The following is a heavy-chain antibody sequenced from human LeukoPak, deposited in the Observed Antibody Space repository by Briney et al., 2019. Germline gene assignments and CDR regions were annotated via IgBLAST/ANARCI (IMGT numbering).Heavy chain of an antibody. V-gene: IGHV3-9*01. J-gene: IGHJ4*02. CDR1: GFTFDDYA. CDR2: ISWNSGSI. Sequence: PGGSLRLSCAASGFTFDDYAMHWVRQAPGKGLEWVSGISWNSGSIGYADSVKGRFTISRDNSKNTLYLQMNSLTAEDTAVYYCAKLWLRLGGDYWGQGTLVTVSS. D-gene: IGHD5-12*01. CDR3: AKLWLRLGGDY.